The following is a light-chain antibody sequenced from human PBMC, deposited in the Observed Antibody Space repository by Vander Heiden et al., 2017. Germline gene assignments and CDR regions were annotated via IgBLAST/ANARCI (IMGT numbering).Light chain of an antibody. CDR1: QSISSY. J-gene: IGKJ1*01. V-gene: IGKV1-39*01. CDR2: AAS. CDR3: QQSDSTLWT. Sequence: DIQMTQSPSSLSASVGDRVTITCRASQSISSYLNWYQQRPGKAPKLLIYAASSLQSGVPSRFSGSGSGTDFTLAISRLQPDDFATYYCQQSDSTLWTFGQGTKVEIK.